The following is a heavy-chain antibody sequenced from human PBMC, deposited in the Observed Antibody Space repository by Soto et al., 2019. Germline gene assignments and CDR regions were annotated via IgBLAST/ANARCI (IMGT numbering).Heavy chain of an antibody. CDR1: GGSISSSSYY. Sequence: PSETLSLTCTVSGGSISSSSYYWGWIRQPPGKGLEWIGSIYYSGSTYYNPSLKSRVTISVDTSKNQFSLKLSSVTAADTAVYYCARLGGYFDWLLPLNYYGMDVWGQGTTVTVSS. CDR3: ARLGGYFDWLLPLNYYGMDV. CDR2: IYYSGST. D-gene: IGHD3-9*01. V-gene: IGHV4-39*01. J-gene: IGHJ6*02.